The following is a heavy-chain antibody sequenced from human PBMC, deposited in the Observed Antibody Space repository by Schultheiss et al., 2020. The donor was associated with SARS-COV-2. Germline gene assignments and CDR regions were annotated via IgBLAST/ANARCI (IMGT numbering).Heavy chain of an antibody. V-gene: IGHV3-30-3*01. D-gene: IGHD6-13*01. CDR3: ARDLGGIAGY. CDR1: GFTFSTFA. Sequence: GGSLRLSCAASGFTFSTFAMHWVRQAPGKGLEWLTLISYDSTNIHYADSVKGRFTISRDNAKNTLYLQMNGLRAEDTAVYYCARDLGGIAGYWGQGTLVTVSS. J-gene: IGHJ4*02. CDR2: ISYDSTNI.